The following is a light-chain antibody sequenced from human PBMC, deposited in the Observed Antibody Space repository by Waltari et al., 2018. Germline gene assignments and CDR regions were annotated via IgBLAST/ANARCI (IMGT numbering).Light chain of an antibody. CDR1: SNDVGGYNS. Sequence: QSALTQPASVSGSPGQSVTIFCAGTSNDVGGYNSVSWYQEYPGQAPRVIIYDVSDRPSWVSDRFSGSKSGNTASLTISGLQAEDEADYYCSSQSSNDVVLFGGGTKLTVL. V-gene: IGLV2-14*01. J-gene: IGLJ2*01. CDR2: DVS. CDR3: SSQSSNDVVL.